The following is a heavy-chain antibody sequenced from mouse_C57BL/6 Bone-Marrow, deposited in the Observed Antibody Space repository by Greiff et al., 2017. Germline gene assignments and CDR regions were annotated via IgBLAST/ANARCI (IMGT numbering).Heavy chain of an antibody. Sequence: EVQRVESGPVLVKPGASVKMSCKASGYTFTDYYMNWVKQSHGKSLEWIGVINPYNGGTSYNQKFKGKATLTVDKSSSTAYMELNSLTSEDSAVYYCARENYGTDYFDYWGQGTTLTVSS. D-gene: IGHD1-1*01. V-gene: IGHV1-19*01. CDR2: INPYNGGT. CDR1: GYTFTDYY. J-gene: IGHJ2*01. CDR3: ARENYGTDYFDY.